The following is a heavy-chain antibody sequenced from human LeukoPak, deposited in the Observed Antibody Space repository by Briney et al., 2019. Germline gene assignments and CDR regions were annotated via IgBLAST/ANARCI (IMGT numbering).Heavy chain of an antibody. Sequence: PGGSLGLSCAASGFTFSSYSMNWVRQAPGKGLEWVSSISSSSSYIYYADSVKGRFTISRDNAKNSLSLQVSSLRAEDTAVYYCTRGGATSSWYWFFWGQGTLVTVSS. CDR3: TRGGATSSWYWFF. CDR1: GFTFSSYS. CDR2: ISSSSSYI. J-gene: IGHJ4*02. D-gene: IGHD6-13*01. V-gene: IGHV3-21*01.